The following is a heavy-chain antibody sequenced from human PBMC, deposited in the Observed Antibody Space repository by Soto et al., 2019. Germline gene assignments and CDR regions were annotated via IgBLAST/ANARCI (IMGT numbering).Heavy chain of an antibody. D-gene: IGHD4-17*01. CDR1: GFTSSSYA. CDR3: AKDRGPTTVTTVDS. Sequence: EVQLLESGGGLVQPGGSLRLSCGASGFTSSSYAMSWVRQAPGKGLEWVSTISGSGGSTYYADSVKGRFTISRDNSKNTLYLQMNSLRAEDTAVYYCAKDRGPTTVTTVDSWGQGTLVTVSS. CDR2: ISGSGGST. V-gene: IGHV3-23*01. J-gene: IGHJ4*02.